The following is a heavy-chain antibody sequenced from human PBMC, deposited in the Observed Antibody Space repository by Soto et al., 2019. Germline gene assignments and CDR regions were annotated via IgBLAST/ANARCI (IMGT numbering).Heavy chain of an antibody. CDR2: IYHSGST. CDR1: GGSIRSSNG. CDR3: ARDRCSGGSCYSGRELRSFDS. D-gene: IGHD2-15*01. V-gene: IGHV4-4*02. J-gene: IGHJ4*02. Sequence: QVQLQESGPGLVKPSGTLSLTCAVSGGSIRSSNGWSWVRQPPGKGLEWIGDIYHSGSTNYNPSLKSRVTISVDKSTNQFSLKLGSVTAADTAVYYCARDRCSGGSCYSGRELRSFDSWGQGTLGTVSS.